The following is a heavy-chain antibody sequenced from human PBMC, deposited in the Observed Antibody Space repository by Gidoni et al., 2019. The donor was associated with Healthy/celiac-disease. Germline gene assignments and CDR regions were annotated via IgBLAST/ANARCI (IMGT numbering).Heavy chain of an antibody. CDR2: IYSSGST. J-gene: IGHJ4*02. V-gene: IGHV4-39*01. D-gene: IGHD2-2*03. CDR1: GASISSSSYY. Sequence: QLQLQESGPGLVKPSETLSLTCLVSGASISSSSYYWGWIRQPPGKGLEWIGTIYSSGSTYYNPSLKSRVTISVDTTKNQFSLKLSSVTAADTAVYYWAASIRGYCSGTSCYYYWGQGTLVTVSS. CDR3: AASIRGYCSGTSCYYY.